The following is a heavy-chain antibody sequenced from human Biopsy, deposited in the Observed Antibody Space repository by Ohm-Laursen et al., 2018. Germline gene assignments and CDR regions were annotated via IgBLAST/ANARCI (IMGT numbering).Heavy chain of an antibody. J-gene: IGHJ3*02. CDR1: GYTFTRYY. D-gene: IGHD3-22*01. V-gene: IGHV1-46*01. CDR2: INPSHGST. CDR3: ARATLDYYDSNGYGADAFDI. Sequence: GATVKISCKASGYTFTRYYMHWVRQAPGQGLQWMGLINPSHGSTGSAQKFEGRFTMTRDTSTSTFYMELSSLRSEDTAIYYCARATLDYYDSNGYGADAFDIWGQGTMVTVPS.